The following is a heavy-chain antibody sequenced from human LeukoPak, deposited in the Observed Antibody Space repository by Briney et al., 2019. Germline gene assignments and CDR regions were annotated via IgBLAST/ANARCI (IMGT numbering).Heavy chain of an antibody. CDR3: AKDRCSWYYSDY. CDR2: ISYDGSEK. CDR1: GFTFSTYA. Sequence: PGGSLRLSCAASGFTFSTYAMHWVRQAPGKGLEWVAFISYDGSEKYYVDSVKGRFSISRDNSQNTLYVQMNSLIAEDTAVYYCAKDRCSWYYSDYWGQGTLVTVSS. J-gene: IGHJ4*02. V-gene: IGHV3-30*18. D-gene: IGHD6-13*01.